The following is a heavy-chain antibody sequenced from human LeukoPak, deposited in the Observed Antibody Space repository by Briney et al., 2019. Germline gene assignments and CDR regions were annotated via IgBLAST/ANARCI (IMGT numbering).Heavy chain of an antibody. V-gene: IGHV3-53*01. D-gene: IGHD2-8*02. J-gene: IGHJ4*02. CDR2: IYSDGST. CDR3: ARSGARLPLDY. Sequence: GGSLRLSCAASGFTVSSNYMSWVRQAPGKGLEWVSVIYSDGSTYYADSVKGRFTISRDNSKNTLYLQMNSLRAEDTAVYYCARSGARLPLDYWGQGTLVTVSS. CDR1: GFTVSSNY.